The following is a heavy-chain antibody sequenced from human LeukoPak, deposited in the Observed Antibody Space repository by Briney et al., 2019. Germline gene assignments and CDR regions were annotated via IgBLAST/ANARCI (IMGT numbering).Heavy chain of an antibody. CDR1: GGSISSGGYY. CDR2: IYYSGST. V-gene: IGHV4-61*08. Sequence: PSQTLSLTCAVSGGSISSGGYYWSWIRQPPGKGLEWIGYIYYSGSTNYNPSLKSRVTISVDTSKNQFSLKLSSVTAADTAVYYCAREIAGPAAVFDPWGQGTLVTVSS. D-gene: IGHD6-13*01. CDR3: AREIAGPAAVFDP. J-gene: IGHJ5*02.